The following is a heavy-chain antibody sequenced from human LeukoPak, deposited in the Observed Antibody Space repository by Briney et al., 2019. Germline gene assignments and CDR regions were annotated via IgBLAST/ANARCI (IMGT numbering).Heavy chain of an antibody. CDR1: GFTVSSTY. V-gene: IGHV3-48*02. D-gene: IGHD1-26*01. CDR3: ASSGSYRFDY. CDR2: ITASGTAM. Sequence: GGSLRLSCAASGFTVSSTYMSWVRQAPGKGLEWVSHITASGTAMFYADSVKGRFTISRDNAKNSLYLQMNSLRDEDTAVYYCASSGSYRFDYWGQGTLVTVSS. J-gene: IGHJ4*02.